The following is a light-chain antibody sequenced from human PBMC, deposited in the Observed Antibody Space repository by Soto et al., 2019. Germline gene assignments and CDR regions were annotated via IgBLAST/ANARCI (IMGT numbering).Light chain of an antibody. Sequence: ESLLTQSHAPLSFPQEAEVTFFCRTTRNAPSSNLAWYQQKPGQAPRLLIYGASSRDTGIPERFSGSRSGPDFTLTISSLQPEDFATYYCQQSYSSPPTFGQGTKVDIK. CDR1: RNAPSSN. CDR3: QQSYSSPPT. CDR2: GAS. J-gene: IGKJ1*01. V-gene: IGKV3D-20*02.